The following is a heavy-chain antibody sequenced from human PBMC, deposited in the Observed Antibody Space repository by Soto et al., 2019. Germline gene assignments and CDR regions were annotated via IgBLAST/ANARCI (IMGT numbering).Heavy chain of an antibody. Sequence: EVQLVESGGGLVQPGGSLRLSCAAFGFKISSSSMNWVRQAPGRGLEWVAYISDSGSNTLYADSVKGRFTVSRDTAKNSLHLQMSGLRDEDRAVYYCSRYYYDSRGYDGMDVWGQGTTFTVSS. CDR3: SRYYYDSRGYDGMDV. V-gene: IGHV3-48*02. CDR2: ISDSGSNT. CDR1: GFKISSSS. D-gene: IGHD3-22*01. J-gene: IGHJ6*02.